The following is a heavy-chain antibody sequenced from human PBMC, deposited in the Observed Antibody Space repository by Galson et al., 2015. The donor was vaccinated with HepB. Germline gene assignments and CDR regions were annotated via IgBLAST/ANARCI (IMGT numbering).Heavy chain of an antibody. CDR3: ASSPRKRAKDTAVWGEVDY. J-gene: IGHJ4*02. CDR2: IDPSDSYT. D-gene: IGHD5-18*01. CDR1: GYSFTSYW. Sequence: QSGAEVKKPGESLKISCKGSGYSFTSYWISWVRQMPGKGLEWMGRIDPSDSYTNYSPSFQGHVTISADKSISTAYLQWSSLKASDTAMYYCASSPRKRAKDTAVWGEVDYWGQGTLVTVSS. V-gene: IGHV5-10-1*01.